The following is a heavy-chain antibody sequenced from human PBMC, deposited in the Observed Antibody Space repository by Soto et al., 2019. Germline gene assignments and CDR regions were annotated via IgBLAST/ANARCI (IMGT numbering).Heavy chain of an antibody. D-gene: IGHD4-17*01. CDR1: GGSISSSSYY. V-gene: IGHV4-39*01. Sequence: PSETLSLTCTVSGGSISSSSYYWGWIRQPPGKGLEWIGSIYYSGSTYYNPSLKSRVTISVDTSKNQFSLKLSSVTAADTAVYYCARSQGGDYLKYYYYYGMDVWGQGTTVTVSS. CDR3: ARSQGGDYLKYYYYYGMDV. CDR2: IYYSGST. J-gene: IGHJ6*02.